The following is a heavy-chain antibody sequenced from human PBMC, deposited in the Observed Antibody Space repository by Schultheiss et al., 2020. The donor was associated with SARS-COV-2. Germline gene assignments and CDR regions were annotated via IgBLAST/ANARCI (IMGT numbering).Heavy chain of an antibody. V-gene: IGHV3-21*01. D-gene: IGHD6-19*01. J-gene: IGHJ6*02. CDR3: ARDRPIAVAGPWGYYYGMDV. Sequence: GGSLRLSCAASGFTFSNAWMSWVRQAPGKGLEWVSAISGSGGSTYYADSVKGRFTISRDNAKNSLYLQMNSLRAEDTAVYYCARDRPIAVAGPWGYYYGMDVWGQGTTVTVSS. CDR2: ISGSGGST. CDR1: GFTFSNAW.